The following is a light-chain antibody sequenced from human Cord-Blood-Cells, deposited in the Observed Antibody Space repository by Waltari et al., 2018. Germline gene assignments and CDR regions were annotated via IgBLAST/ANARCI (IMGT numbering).Light chain of an antibody. CDR3: SSYTSSSTRV. J-gene: IGLJ3*02. Sequence: QSALTQPPSVSGSPGQSATISCTGTSSDVGSYNRVSWYQQPPGTAPKLMIYEVSNRPSGVPDRFSGSKSGNTASLTISGLQAEDEADYYCSSYTSSSTRVFGGGTKLTVL. CDR1: SSDVGSYNR. V-gene: IGLV2-18*02. CDR2: EVS.